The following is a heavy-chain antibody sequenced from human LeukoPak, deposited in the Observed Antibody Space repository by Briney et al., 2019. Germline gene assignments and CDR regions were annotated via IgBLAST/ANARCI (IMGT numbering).Heavy chain of an antibody. D-gene: IGHD6-13*01. CDR3: ASCSSSWYCGDY. V-gene: IGHV4-39*07. J-gene: IGHJ4*02. CDR1: NASITSNSFY. Sequence: SETLSLTCTVSNASITSNSFYWGWIRQPPGKGLEWIGSIYYSGSTYYNASLKSRVTISADTSKNQFSLKLSSVTAADTAVYYCASCSSSWYCGDYWGQGTLVTVSS. CDR2: IYYSGST.